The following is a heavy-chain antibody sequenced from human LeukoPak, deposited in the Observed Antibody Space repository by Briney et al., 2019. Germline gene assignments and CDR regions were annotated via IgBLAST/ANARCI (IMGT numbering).Heavy chain of an antibody. CDR2: FYYSGST. CDR1: GGSISSSSYY. CDR3: ARHERSSITMIRGVKPKKWFDP. D-gene: IGHD3-10*01. V-gene: IGHV4-39*01. Sequence: SETLSLTCTVSGGSISSSSYYWGWIRQPPGKGLEWMGSFYYSGSTYYNPSLKSRVTISVDTSKNQFSLKLSSLTAADTAVYYCARHERSSITMIRGVKPKKWFDPWGQGTLVTVSS. J-gene: IGHJ5*02.